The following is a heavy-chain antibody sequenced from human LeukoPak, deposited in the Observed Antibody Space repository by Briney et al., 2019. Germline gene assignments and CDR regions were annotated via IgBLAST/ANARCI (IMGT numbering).Heavy chain of an antibody. J-gene: IGHJ4*02. CDR2: IYTSGST. CDR1: GVSISSGSYY. CDR3: AREGGAIAAAGLNY. Sequence: PSQTLSLTCTVSGVSISSGSYYWSWIRQPAGKGLEWIGRIYTSGSTNYNPSLKSRVTISVDTSKNQFSLKLSSVTAADTAVYYCAREGGAIAAAGLNYWGQGTLVTVSS. V-gene: IGHV4-61*02. D-gene: IGHD6-13*01.